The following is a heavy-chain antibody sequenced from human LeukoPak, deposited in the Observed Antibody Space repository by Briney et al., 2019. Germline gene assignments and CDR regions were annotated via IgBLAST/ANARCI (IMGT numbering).Heavy chain of an antibody. CDR1: GFTFSSYW. D-gene: IGHD2/OR15-2a*01. CDR3: TRLSVGNNWFDP. CDR2: IKQDGSEK. Sequence: GGSLRLSCAASGFTFSSYWMSWVRQAPGKGLEWVANIKQDGSEKYYVDSVKGRFTISRDNAKNSLYLQMNSLKTEDTAVYYCTRLSVGNNWFDPWGQGTLVTVSS. J-gene: IGHJ5*02. V-gene: IGHV3-7*03.